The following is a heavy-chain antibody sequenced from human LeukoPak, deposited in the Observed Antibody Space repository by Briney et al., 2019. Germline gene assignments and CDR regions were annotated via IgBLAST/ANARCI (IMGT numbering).Heavy chain of an antibody. V-gene: IGHV4-59*08. Sequence: SETLSLTCTVSGGSISSYYWSWIRQPPGKGLEWIGYIYYGGSTNYNPSLKSRVTISVDTSKNQFSLKLSSVTAADTAVYYCARHVYGLDYWGQGALVTVSS. D-gene: IGHD3-16*01. J-gene: IGHJ4*02. CDR2: IYYGGST. CDR1: GGSISSYY. CDR3: ARHVYGLDY.